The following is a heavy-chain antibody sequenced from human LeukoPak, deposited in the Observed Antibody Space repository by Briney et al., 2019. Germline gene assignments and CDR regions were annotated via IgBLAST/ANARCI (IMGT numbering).Heavy chain of an antibody. D-gene: IGHD2-21*02. CDR1: GFTFSSYS. Sequence: PGGSLRLSCAASGFTFSSYSMNWVRQAPGKGLEWVSSISSSSSYIYYADSVKGRFTISRDNAKNSLYLQMNSLRAEDTAVYYCARPAYCGGDCYLSRAEYFQHWGQGTPVTVSS. J-gene: IGHJ1*01. V-gene: IGHV3-21*01. CDR3: ARPAYCGGDCYLSRAEYFQH. CDR2: ISSSSSYI.